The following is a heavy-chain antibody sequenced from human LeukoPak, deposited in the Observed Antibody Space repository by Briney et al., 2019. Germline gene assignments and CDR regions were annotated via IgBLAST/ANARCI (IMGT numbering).Heavy chain of an antibody. Sequence: SGGSLRLSCAASGFTFSDYYMTWIRQAPGKGLEWLSYISYSGSTIYYADSVKGRFTISRDNAKNSLYLQMNSLRAEDTAVYYCAKTTGLEWLLRPLFDPWGQGTLVTVSS. CDR2: ISYSGSTI. CDR3: AKTTGLEWLLRPLFDP. J-gene: IGHJ5*02. D-gene: IGHD3-3*01. CDR1: GFTFSDYY. V-gene: IGHV3-11*01.